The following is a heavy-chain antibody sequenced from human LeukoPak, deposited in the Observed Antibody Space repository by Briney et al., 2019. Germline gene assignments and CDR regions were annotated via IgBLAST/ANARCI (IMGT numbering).Heavy chain of an antibody. CDR2: ISAYNGNT. CDR1: GYTFTSYG. V-gene: IGHV1-18*01. Sequence: PGASVKVSCKASGYTFTSYGISWVRQAPGQGLEWMGWISAYNGNTNYAQKLQGRVTMTTDTSTSTAYMELRSLRSDDTAVYHCPRDRRYSETSGHDAFDIWGQGTMVTVSS. D-gene: IGHD3-22*01. CDR3: PRDRRYSETSGHDAFDI. J-gene: IGHJ3*02.